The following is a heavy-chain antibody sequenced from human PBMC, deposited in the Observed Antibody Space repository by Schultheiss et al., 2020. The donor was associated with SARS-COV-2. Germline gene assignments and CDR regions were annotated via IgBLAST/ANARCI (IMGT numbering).Heavy chain of an antibody. CDR1: GYTFTGYY. D-gene: IGHD1-26*01. CDR3: ARDGASYYYGMDV. V-gene: IGHV1-18*04. J-gene: IGHJ6*02. Sequence: ASVKVSCKASGYTFTGYYMHWVRQAPGQGLEWMGWISAYNGNTNYAQKLQGRVTMTTDTSTSTAYMELRSLRSDDTAVYYCARDGASYYYGMDVWGQGTTVTVSS. CDR2: ISAYNGNT.